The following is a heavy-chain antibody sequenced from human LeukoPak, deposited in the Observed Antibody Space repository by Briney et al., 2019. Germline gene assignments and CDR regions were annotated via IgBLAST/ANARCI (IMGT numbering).Heavy chain of an antibody. V-gene: IGHV1-2*02. D-gene: IGHD2-15*01. J-gene: IGHJ6*02. CDR1: RYTFTGYY. Sequence: ASVKVSCKASRYTFTGYYMHWVRQAAGQGLEWRGCISPNSGGTNYAQKFQGRVTMTRDTSISTAYMELSRLRSDDTAVYYCHQGYCSGGSCHGGDYYYGMDVWGQGTTVTVSS. CDR3: HQGYCSGGSCHGGDYYYGMDV. CDR2: ISPNSGGT.